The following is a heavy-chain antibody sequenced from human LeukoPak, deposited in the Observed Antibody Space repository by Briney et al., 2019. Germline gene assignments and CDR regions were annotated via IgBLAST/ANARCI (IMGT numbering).Heavy chain of an antibody. J-gene: IGHJ4*02. D-gene: IGHD2-2*01. CDR1: GYPFTGYY. CDR2: INPNSGFT. Sequence: ASVTVSCKASGYPFTGYYLHWVRQAPGQGLEWMGRINPNSGFTNYAQKFQGRVTMTRDTSISTAYMELSRLRSDDTAVYYCARLADCSSSSCRSFDYWGQGTLVTVSS. CDR3: ARLADCSSSSCRSFDY. V-gene: IGHV1-2*06.